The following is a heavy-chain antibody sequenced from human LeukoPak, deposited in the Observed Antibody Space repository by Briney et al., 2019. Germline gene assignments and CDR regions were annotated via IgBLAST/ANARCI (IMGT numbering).Heavy chain of an antibody. V-gene: IGHV3-23*01. J-gene: IGHJ4*02. CDR3: AKDFRIGYSAHFDY. Sequence: GGSLRLSCAASGFTFSSYWMSWVRQAPGKGLEWVSAISGSGGSTYYADSVKGRFTISRDNSKNTLYLQMDSLRGEDTAVYYCAKDFRIGYSAHFDYWGQGALVTVSS. D-gene: IGHD2-21*01. CDR1: GFTFSSYW. CDR2: ISGSGGST.